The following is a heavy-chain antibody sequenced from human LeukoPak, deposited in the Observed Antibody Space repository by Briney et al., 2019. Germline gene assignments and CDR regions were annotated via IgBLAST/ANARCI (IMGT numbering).Heavy chain of an antibody. CDR3: ARAPMVLLWFGELGTIDGMDA. CDR1: GYTFTSYG. D-gene: IGHD3-10*01. Sequence: ASVKVSCKASGYTFTSYGISWVRQAPGQGLEWMGWISAYNGNTNYAQKLQGRVTMTTDTSTSTAYMELRSLRSDDTAVYYCARAPMVLLWFGELGTIDGMDAWGQGTTVTVSS. V-gene: IGHV1-18*01. J-gene: IGHJ6*02. CDR2: ISAYNGNT.